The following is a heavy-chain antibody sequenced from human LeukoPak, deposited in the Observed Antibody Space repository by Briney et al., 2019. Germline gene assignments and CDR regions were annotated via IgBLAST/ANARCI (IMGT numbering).Heavy chain of an antibody. V-gene: IGHV1-69*04. D-gene: IGHD4-17*01. CDR2: IIPILGIA. J-gene: IGHJ4*02. CDR3: ARDLGDYGGSLDY. CDR1: GGTFSSYA. Sequence: ASVKVSCKASGGTFSSYAISWVRQAPGQGLEWMGRIIPILGIANYAQKFQGRVTMTTDASTSTAYMDLRSLRSDDTAVYYCARDLGDYGGSLDYWGQGTLVTVSS.